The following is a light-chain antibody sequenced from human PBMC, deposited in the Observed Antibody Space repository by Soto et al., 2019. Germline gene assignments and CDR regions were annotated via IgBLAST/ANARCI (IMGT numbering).Light chain of an antibody. CDR3: QQYGSSPLT. V-gene: IGKV3-20*01. CDR1: QSVSSN. J-gene: IGKJ4*01. Sequence: IGRTQSEATLSVFRGALVTLCGRASQSVSSNLAWYQQKPGQAPSLLIYGAFTRATGIPARFSGSGSGTDFTLTISRLEPEDFAVYYCQQYGSSPLTFGGGTKVDIK. CDR2: GAF.